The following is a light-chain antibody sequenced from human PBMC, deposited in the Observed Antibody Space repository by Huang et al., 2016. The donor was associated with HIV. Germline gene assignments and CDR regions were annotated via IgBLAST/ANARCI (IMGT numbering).Light chain of an antibody. Sequence: DIQMTQSPSSLSASVGERVTNICRASQNINNYLNWYQQKPGKAPNFLIYASSNLQGRVPSRFSGGGSGTNFTLAISNLQPEDLAIYYCQQSYSSPRTFGPGTKVEIK. J-gene: IGKJ3*01. CDR2: ASS. CDR1: QNINNY. CDR3: QQSYSSPRT. V-gene: IGKV1-39*01.